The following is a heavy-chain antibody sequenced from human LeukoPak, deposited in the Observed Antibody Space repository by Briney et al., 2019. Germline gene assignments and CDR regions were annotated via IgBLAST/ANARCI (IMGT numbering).Heavy chain of an antibody. V-gene: IGHV3-21*01. D-gene: IGHD6-13*01. J-gene: IGHJ3*02. CDR3: ARPDSSSWYPLDAFDI. CDR1: GFAFSSYS. CDR2: ISSSSSYI. Sequence: GGSLRLSCAASGFAFSSYSMNWVRQAPGKGLEWVSSISSSSSYIYYADSVKGRFTISRDNAKNSLYLQMNSLRAEDTAVYYCARPDSSSWYPLDAFDIWGQGTMVTVSS.